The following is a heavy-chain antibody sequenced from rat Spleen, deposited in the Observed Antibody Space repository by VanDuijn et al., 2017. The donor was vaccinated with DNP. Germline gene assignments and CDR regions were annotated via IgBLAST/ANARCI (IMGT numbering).Heavy chain of an antibody. CDR2: MWSDGDT. Sequence: VQLQESGPGLVKPSQTLSLTCTVSGFSLTSYHVHWVRQPPGKGLEWMGVMWSDGDTSYNSALKSRLSVTRDTSRSQVFLGMNSLQTEDTAIYFCTREREPSNNPYYFDYWGQGVMVTVSS. CDR1: GFSLTSYH. J-gene: IGHJ2*01. V-gene: IGHV2-32*01. CDR3: TREREPSNNPYYFDY. D-gene: IGHD1-10*01.